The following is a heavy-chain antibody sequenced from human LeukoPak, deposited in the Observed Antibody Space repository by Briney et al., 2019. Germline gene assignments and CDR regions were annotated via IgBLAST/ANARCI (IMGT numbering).Heavy chain of an antibody. D-gene: IGHD3-10*01. CDR1: GYTFTSYD. CDR2: MNPNSGDT. V-gene: IGHV1-2*02. CDR3: ARAFASNYYNSGDY. Sequence: GASVKVSCKASGYTFTSYDINWVRQATGQGLEWMGWMNPNSGDTNYPQKFQGRVTMTRDTSLNTAFMELSRLRSDDTAVYYCARAFASNYYNSGDYWGQGTLVTVSS. J-gene: IGHJ4*02.